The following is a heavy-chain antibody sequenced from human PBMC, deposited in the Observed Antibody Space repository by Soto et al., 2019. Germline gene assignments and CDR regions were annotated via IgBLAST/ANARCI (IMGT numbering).Heavy chain of an antibody. CDR2: INAGNGDT. Sequence: QVQLVQSGAEVKKPGASVTVSCKASGYTFTSFPIHWVRQAPGQRLEWMGWINAGNGDTKYSQKFQDRVTVTRDTSASTAYMELISLRSEDTAVYYCTRAPRGEHWGQGTLVTVSS. V-gene: IGHV1-3*01. CDR3: TRAPRGEH. D-gene: IGHD2-21*01. CDR1: GYTFTSFP. J-gene: IGHJ1*01.